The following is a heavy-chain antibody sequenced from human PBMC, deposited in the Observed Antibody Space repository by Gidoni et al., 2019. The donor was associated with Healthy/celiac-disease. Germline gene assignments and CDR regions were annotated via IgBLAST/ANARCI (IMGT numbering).Heavy chain of an antibody. CDR1: GFTFSSYA. D-gene: IGHD6-19*01. J-gene: IGHJ4*02. Sequence: QVQLVESGGGVVQPGRSLRLSCAASGFTFSSYAMHWVRQAPGKGLEWVAVISYDGSNKYYADSVKGRFTISRDNSKNTLYLQMNSLRAEDTAVYYCARGSAPGYSSGWLFDYWGQGTLVTVSS. CDR3: ARGSAPGYSSGWLFDY. CDR2: ISYDGSNK. V-gene: IGHV3-30-3*01.